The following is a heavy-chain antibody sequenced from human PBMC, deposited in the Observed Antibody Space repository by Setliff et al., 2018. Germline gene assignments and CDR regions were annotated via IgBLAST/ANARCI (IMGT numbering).Heavy chain of an antibody. CDR3: AKGGVFGSSYFDV. Sequence: GESLKISCAGSGLTVSGNYMNRVRQAPGKGLEWVSLIYTGGNTKYADSVKGRFSISTDNSKNTVYLQMNTLRAEDTAVYYCAKGGVFGSSYFDVWGRGALVTVSS. J-gene: IGHJ2*01. V-gene: IGHV3-53*01. CDR1: GLTVSGNY. D-gene: IGHD3-10*02. CDR2: IYTGGNT.